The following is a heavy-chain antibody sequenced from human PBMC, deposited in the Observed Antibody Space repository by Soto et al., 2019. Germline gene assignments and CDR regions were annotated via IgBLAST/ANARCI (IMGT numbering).Heavy chain of an antibody. J-gene: IGHJ4*02. CDR2: IYYSGTT. D-gene: IGHD3-10*01. CDR1: GYSISSSNW. CDR3: ARYSYGSDYYFDY. V-gene: IGHV4-28*01. Sequence: SETLSLTCAVSGYSISSSNWWGWIRQPPGKGLEWIGYIYYSGTTYYNPSLKSRVTMSVDTSKNQFSLTLTSVTAADTAIYYCARYSYGSDYYFDYWGQGTLVTVSS.